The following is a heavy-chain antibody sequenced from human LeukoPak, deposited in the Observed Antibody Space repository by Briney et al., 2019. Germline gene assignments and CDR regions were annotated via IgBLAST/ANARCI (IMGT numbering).Heavy chain of an antibody. CDR3: AREGGYGQWLAQP. CDR2: INTISGNP. CDR1: GYTFTTYA. D-gene: IGHD6-19*01. Sequence: ASVEVSCKASGYTFTTYAMNWVRQAPGQGLEWMGWINTISGNPTYAQGFAGRFVFSLDTSVSTAYLQISSLKAEDTAVYYCAREGGYGQWLAQPWGQGTLVSVSS. V-gene: IGHV7-4-1*02. J-gene: IGHJ5*02.